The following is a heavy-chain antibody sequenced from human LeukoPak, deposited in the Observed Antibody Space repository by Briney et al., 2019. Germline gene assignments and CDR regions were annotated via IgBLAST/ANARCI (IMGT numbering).Heavy chain of an antibody. V-gene: IGHV3-49*03. CDR3: ARDQLYGDPHDYDDYYMDV. CDR1: GFTFGDFA. CDR2: IRSVNYGGVV. D-gene: IGHD4-17*01. Sequence: PGRPLRLSCTTSGFTFGDFAMSWFRQAPGKGLEWVGFIRSVNYGGVVEYAASVKGRFTISRDDSRRVAYLQMDGLRTEDTALYYCARDQLYGDPHDYDDYYMDVWGKGTTVTVSS. J-gene: IGHJ6*03.